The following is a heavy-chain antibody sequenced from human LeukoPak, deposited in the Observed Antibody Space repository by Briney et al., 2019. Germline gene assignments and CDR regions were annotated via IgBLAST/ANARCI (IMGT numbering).Heavy chain of an antibody. CDR1: GGSISSYY. CDR2: IYYSGST. Sequence: SETLSLTCTVSGGSISSYYWSWIRQPPGKGLEWIGYIYYSGSTNYNPSLKSRVTISVDTSKNQFSLKLSSVTAADTAVYYCARGSGGNGGYEFDYWGQGTLVTVSS. D-gene: IGHD5-12*01. CDR3: ARGSGGNGGYEFDY. V-gene: IGHV4-59*01. J-gene: IGHJ4*02.